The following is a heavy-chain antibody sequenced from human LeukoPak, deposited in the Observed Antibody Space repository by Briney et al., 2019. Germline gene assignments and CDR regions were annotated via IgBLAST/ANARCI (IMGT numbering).Heavy chain of an antibody. J-gene: IGHJ3*02. D-gene: IGHD3-22*01. CDR3: TSQYYYDSSGYYYVYAFDI. CDR1: GFNFSGSA. CDR2: IRSKANSYAT. Sequence: GGSLRLSCAASGFNFSGSAMHWVPQASGKGLEWVGRIRSKANSYATAYAASVKGRFTISRDDSKNTAYLQMNSLKTEDTAVYYCTSQYYYDSSGYYYVYAFDIWGQGTMVTVSS. V-gene: IGHV3-73*01.